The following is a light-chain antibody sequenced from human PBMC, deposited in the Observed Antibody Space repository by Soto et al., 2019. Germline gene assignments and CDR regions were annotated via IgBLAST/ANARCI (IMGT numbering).Light chain of an antibody. V-gene: IGKV3D-20*01. CDR2: DAS. CDR1: QGVSSY. Sequence: IVLRQSPSSVSLSTGERATPSCRASQGVSSYLAWYQQKPGQAPKLLIYDASTLPTGVPSRFSGSGSGTDFTLTISCLQPEDFAIYYCQQYASSPLTLGQGTKVDIK. J-gene: IGKJ4*01. CDR3: QQYASSPLT.